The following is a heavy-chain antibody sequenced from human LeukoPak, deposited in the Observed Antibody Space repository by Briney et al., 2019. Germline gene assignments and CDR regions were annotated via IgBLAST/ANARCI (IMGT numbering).Heavy chain of an antibody. CDR1: AFIFSGHW. J-gene: IGHJ4*02. D-gene: IGHD5-24*01. CDR3: ARDSPDGYNDY. CDR2: IKEDGSER. V-gene: IGHV3-7*03. Sequence: GGSLRLSCEGSAFIFSGHWMNWVRQTPGKGLEWVASIKEDGSERQYVDSVKGRFSISRDSTKGSLFLQLNSLRAEDTALCHCARDSPDGYNDYWGQGTLVTVSS.